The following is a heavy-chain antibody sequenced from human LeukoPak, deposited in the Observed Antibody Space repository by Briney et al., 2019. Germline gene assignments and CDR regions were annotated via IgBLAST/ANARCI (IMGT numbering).Heavy chain of an antibody. CDR1: GGSISNYY. J-gene: IGHJ4*02. Sequence: SETLSLTCTVSGGSISNYYWNWIRQPPGKGLEWIGYIYYSGSTNYNPSLKSRVTISVDTSKNQFSLKLSSVTAADTAVYYCASVGHSGYVDYWGQGTLVTVSS. CDR3: ASVGHSGYVDY. V-gene: IGHV4-59*01. CDR2: IYYSGST. D-gene: IGHD1-26*01.